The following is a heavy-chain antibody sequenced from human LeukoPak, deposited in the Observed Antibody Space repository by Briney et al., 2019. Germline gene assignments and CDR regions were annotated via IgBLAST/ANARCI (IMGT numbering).Heavy chain of an antibody. CDR3: ASIIGDTYNTIFGGGY. V-gene: IGHV4-30-4*08. J-gene: IGHJ4*02. Sequence: SEALSLTCTVSGGSISSGDYYWSWIRQPPGKGLEWIGYIYYSGSTYYNPSLKSRVTISVDTSKNQFSLKLSSVTAADTAVYYCASIIGDTYNTIFGGGYWGQGTLVTVSS. D-gene: IGHD3-3*01. CDR1: GGSISSGDYY. CDR2: IYYSGST.